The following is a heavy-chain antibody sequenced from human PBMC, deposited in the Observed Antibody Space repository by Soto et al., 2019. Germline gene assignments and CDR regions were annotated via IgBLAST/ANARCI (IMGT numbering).Heavy chain of an antibody. Sequence: GSLKISCASSGGSLTRYSMPWVRQAPGNGLEMDSQISSTTNYIYYGDSMKGRFTISRNNAKNSLYLQMNCLGAQDTVVYYWARESEDVTSNFDCWGQGTLVTGSS. CDR2: ISSTTNYI. CDR1: GGSLTRYS. J-gene: IGHJ4*02. CDR3: ARESEDVTSNFDC. D-gene: IGHD3-16*01. V-gene: IGHV3-21*06.